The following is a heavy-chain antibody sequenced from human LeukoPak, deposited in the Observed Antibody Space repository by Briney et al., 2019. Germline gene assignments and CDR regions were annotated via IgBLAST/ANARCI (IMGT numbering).Heavy chain of an antibody. CDR1: GGSISSSSYY. CDR2: IYYSGST. CDR3: ARDLSGGLRGSRLAGGAFDI. V-gene: IGHV4-39*07. Sequence: SETLSLTCTVSGGSISSSSYYWGWIRQPPGKGLEWIGSIYYSGSTYYNPSLKSRVTISVDTSKNQFSLKLSSVTAADTAVYYCARDLSGGLRGSRLAGGAFDIWSQGTMVTVSS. J-gene: IGHJ3*02. D-gene: IGHD3-16*01.